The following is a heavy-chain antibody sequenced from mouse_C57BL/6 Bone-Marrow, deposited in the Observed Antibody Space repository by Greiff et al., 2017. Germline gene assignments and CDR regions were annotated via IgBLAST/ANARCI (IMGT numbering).Heavy chain of an antibody. CDR2: IDPSDSYT. CDR3: ARGLFDY. Sequence: QVQLQQPGAELVMPGASVKLSCKASGYTFTSYWMHWVKQRPGQGLEWIGEIDPSDSYTNYNQKFTGKSTLTVDKSSSTAYMQLSSLTSEDSAVYYCARGLFDYWGQGTTLTVSS. V-gene: IGHV1-69*01. CDR1: GYTFTSYW. J-gene: IGHJ2*01.